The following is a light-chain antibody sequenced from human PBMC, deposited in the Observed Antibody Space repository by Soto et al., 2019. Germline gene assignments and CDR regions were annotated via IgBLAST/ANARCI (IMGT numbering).Light chain of an antibody. CDR3: CSFAVDRALV. CDR1: SSNVGTYDL. V-gene: IGLV2-23*01. Sequence: QSALTQPASVSASPGQSITISCTGTSSNVGTYDLVSWYQHNPDKAPKLIIYEGTKRPSGISSRFSGSKSGNTASLTISGLQAEDDADSYCCSFAVDRALVFGGGTKVTVL. CDR2: EGT. J-gene: IGLJ2*01.